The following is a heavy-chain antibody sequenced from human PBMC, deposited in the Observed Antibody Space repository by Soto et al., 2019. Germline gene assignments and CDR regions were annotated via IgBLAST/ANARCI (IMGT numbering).Heavy chain of an antibody. V-gene: IGHV1-69*13. CDR2: IIPDFGTK. D-gene: IGHD6-19*01. J-gene: IGHJ4*02. Sequence: SVKVSCKASGGTFSSYTVRWLRQIPGQGLEWLGGIIPDFGTKNYEQRFQGRVSITEDESPNTAFMEVTTLKAEDTAVYYCARSHSTTPVAVAGPDYSFGLWGRGTLVTVSS. CDR3: ARSHSTTPVAVAGPDYSFGL. CDR1: GGTFSSYT.